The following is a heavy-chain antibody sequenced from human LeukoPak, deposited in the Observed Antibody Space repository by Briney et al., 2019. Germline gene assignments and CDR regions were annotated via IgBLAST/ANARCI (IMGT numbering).Heavy chain of an antibody. CDR3: ARGNYDYVWGGIDY. CDR1: GDSISSGSYY. CDR2: IYVSGTT. Sequence: SETLSLTCIVSGDSISSGSYYWTWIRQPAGKGLEWIGRIYVSGTTNYNPSLKSRVTISVDTSKNQFSLKLTSVTAADTAVYYCARGNYDYVWGGIDYWGQGTLVTVSS. J-gene: IGHJ4*02. V-gene: IGHV4-61*02. D-gene: IGHD3-16*01.